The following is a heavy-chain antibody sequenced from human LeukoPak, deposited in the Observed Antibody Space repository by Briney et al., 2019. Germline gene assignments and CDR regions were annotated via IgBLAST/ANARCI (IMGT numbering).Heavy chain of an antibody. D-gene: IGHD6-19*01. CDR3: AKGRKAVAGRGGFDY. J-gene: IGHJ4*02. Sequence: GGSLRLSCVPSGITFSNSALSWVRQAPGKGLEWVSAISGSGGSTYYADSVKGRFTISRDNSKNTLYLQMNSLRAEDTAVYYCAKGRKAVAGRGGFDYWGQGTLVTVSS. CDR1: GITFSNSA. V-gene: IGHV3-23*01. CDR2: ISGSGGST.